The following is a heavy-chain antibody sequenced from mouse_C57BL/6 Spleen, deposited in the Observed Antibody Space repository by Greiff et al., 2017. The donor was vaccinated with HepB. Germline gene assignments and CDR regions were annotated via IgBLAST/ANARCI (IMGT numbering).Heavy chain of an antibody. CDR3: ARSVTTGVAYYFDY. D-gene: IGHD1-1*01. V-gene: IGHV1-54*01. Sequence: QVQLKESGAELVRPGTSVKVSCKASGYAFTNYLIEWVKQRPGQGLEWIGVINPGSGGTNYNEKFKGKATLTADKSSSTAYMQLSSLTSEDSAVYFCARSVTTGVAYYFDYWGQGTTLTVSS. CDR2: INPGSGGT. J-gene: IGHJ2*01. CDR1: GYAFTNYL.